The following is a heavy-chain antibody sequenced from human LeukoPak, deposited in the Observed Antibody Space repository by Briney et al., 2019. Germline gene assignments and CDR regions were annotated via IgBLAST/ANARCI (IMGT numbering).Heavy chain of an antibody. CDR2: IYYSGST. CDR1: GGSISSHY. D-gene: IGHD3-3*01. J-gene: IGHJ4*02. Sequence: SETLSLTCTVSGGSISSHYWSWIRQPPGRGLEWIGYIYYSGSTNYNPSLKSRVTISVDTSKNQFSLKLSSVTAADTAVYYCARARDFGVVDYWGQGTLVTVSS. CDR3: ARARDFGVVDY. V-gene: IGHV4-59*11.